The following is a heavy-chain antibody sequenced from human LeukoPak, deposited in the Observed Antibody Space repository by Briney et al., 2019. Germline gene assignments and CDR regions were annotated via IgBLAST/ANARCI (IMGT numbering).Heavy chain of an antibody. CDR3: AGQHDTNGYYFY. CDR2: IYHSGST. J-gene: IGHJ4*02. CDR1: GNSINSAYY. D-gene: IGHD3-22*01. V-gene: IGHV4-38-2*01. Sequence: SETLSLTCAVTGNSINSAYYWGWIRQPRGKGLEWIGSIYHSGSTYYNPSLKSRVTISVETSKNSFSLKLSSVTATDTAVYYCAGQHDTNGYYFYWGQGTLVTVSS.